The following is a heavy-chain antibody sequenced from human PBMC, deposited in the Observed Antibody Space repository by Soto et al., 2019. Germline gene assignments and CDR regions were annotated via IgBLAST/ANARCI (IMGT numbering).Heavy chain of an antibody. CDR1: GFSLSNARMG. D-gene: IGHD6-13*01. CDR3: ARIAAAGTSSWFDP. V-gene: IGHV2-26*01. J-gene: IGHJ5*02. Sequence: QVTLKESGPVLVKPTETLTLTCTVSGFSLSNARMGVSWIRQPPGKALEWLAHIFSNDEKSYSTSLKSRLTISKDTSKSQVVLTMTNMDPVDTATYYCARIAAAGTSSWFDPCGQGTLVTVSS. CDR2: IFSNDEK.